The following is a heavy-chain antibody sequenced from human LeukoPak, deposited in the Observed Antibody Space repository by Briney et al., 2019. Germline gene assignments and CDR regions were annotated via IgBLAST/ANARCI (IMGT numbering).Heavy chain of an antibody. J-gene: IGHJ6*02. CDR1: GFTVSSNY. Sequence: PGGSLRLSCAASGFTVSSNYMSWVRQAPGKGLEWVSVTYSGGSTYYADSVKGRFTISRDNSKNTLYLQMNSLRAEDTAVYYCARDPVLTGYYGMDVWGQGTTVTVSS. D-gene: IGHD3-9*01. CDR3: ARDPVLTGYYGMDV. V-gene: IGHV3-66*01. CDR2: TYSGGST.